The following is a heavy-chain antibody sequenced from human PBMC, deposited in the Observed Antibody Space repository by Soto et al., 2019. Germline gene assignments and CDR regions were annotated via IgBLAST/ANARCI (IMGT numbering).Heavy chain of an antibody. Sequence: EVQLLESGGGLVQPGESLRLSCAASGFTFSSYGVSWVRQAPGKGLEWVSFITGSGGTAYYADSVQGRFTISRDNSKNMVDLQMNSLRVEDTAVYYCAKGVDYWGHYFDYWGQGIQVTVSS. CDR1: GFTFSSYG. V-gene: IGHV3-23*01. J-gene: IGHJ4*02. CDR3: AKGVDYWGHYFDY. CDR2: ITGSGGTA. D-gene: IGHD7-27*01.